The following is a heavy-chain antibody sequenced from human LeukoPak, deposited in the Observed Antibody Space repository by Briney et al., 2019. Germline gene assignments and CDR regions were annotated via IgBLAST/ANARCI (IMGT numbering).Heavy chain of an antibody. Sequence: SVKVSCKASGGTFSSYAISWVRQAPGRGLEWMGGIIPIFGTANYAQKFQGRVTITADKSTSTAYMELSSLRSEDTAVYYCARGGRLERWLQRAKGYYYYMDVWGKGTTVTVSS. V-gene: IGHV1-69*06. CDR2: IIPIFGTA. D-gene: IGHD5-24*01. J-gene: IGHJ6*03. CDR1: GGTFSSYA. CDR3: ARGGRLERWLQRAKGYYYYMDV.